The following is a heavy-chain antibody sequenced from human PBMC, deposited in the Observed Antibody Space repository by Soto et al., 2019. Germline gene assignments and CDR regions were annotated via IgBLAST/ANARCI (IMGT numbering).Heavy chain of an antibody. CDR3: GRGIDMIVGVESDPPDKYYLDS. D-gene: IGHD3-22*01. J-gene: IGHJ4*01. CDR1: VGSFNGYH. Sequence: PSETLSLTCAVYVGSFNGYHWSWIRQPPGKGLEWIGEINHSGSTNYNPSLKSRATISVVTSQHQFSLKLSSVTAADTAVYYCGRGIDMIVGVESDPPDKYYLDSSGHGTLVT. V-gene: IGHV4-34*01. CDR2: INHSGST.